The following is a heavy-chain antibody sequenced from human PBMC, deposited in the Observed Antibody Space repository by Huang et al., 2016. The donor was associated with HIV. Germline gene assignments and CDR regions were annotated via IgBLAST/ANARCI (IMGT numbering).Heavy chain of an antibody. J-gene: IGHJ5*02. V-gene: IGHV3-7*01. CDR1: GFTFSNYW. CDR2: IKQDGSET. CDR3: ASQPGP. Sequence: EVQLVESGGGLVQPGGSLRLSCAASGFTFSNYWMSWVRQAPGRGVEWVANIKQDGSETYYLDSVKGRFTISRDNAKNSLYLQMNSLRAEDTAVYYCASQPGPWGQGTLVTVSS.